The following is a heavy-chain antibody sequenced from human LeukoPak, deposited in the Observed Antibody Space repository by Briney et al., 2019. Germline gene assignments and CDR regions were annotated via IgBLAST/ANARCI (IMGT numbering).Heavy chain of an antibody. CDR2: ISTSINTI. D-gene: IGHD3-16*02. Sequence: GGSLRLSCAGSGFRFSRYSLNWVRQAPGKGLEWVSYISTSINTIYYTDSVKGRFTISRDNAKDSLYLQMNSLRADDTAVYFCARSTHDYPWGSYRSPNALDIWGQGTMVIVSS. V-gene: IGHV3-48*04. CDR1: GFRFSRYS. CDR3: ARSTHDYPWGSYRSPNALDI. J-gene: IGHJ3*02.